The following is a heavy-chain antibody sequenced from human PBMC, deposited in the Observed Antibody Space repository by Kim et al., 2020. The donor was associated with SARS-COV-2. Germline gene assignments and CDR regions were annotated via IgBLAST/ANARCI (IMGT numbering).Heavy chain of an antibody. CDR2: ISYDGSNK. CDR1: GFTFSSYA. V-gene: IGHV3-30-3*01. D-gene: IGHD1-26*01. J-gene: IGHJ4*02. CDR3: ARGAGSGSYYNPFDY. Sequence: GGSLRLSCAASGFTFSSYAMHWVRQAPGKGLEWVAAISYDGSNKYYADSVKGRFTISRDNSKNTLYLQMNSLRAEDTAVYYCARGAGSGSYYNPFDYWGQGTLVTVSS.